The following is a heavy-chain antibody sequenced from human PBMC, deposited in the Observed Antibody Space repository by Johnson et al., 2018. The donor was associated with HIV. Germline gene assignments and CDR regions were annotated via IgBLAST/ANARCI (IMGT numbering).Heavy chain of an antibody. J-gene: IGHJ3*02. Sequence: QVQLMESGGGVVQPGRSLRLSCAAYGFTFSSYAMHWVRQAPGKGLEWVAAISYDESNKHYADSVKGRFTISRDNSKNKVYLQMKSLRAEDTALYYCARELRGYDVFDIWGQGTMGTVSS. V-gene: IGHV3-30-3*01. CDR1: GFTFSSYA. CDR3: ARELRGYDVFDI. CDR2: ISYDESNK. D-gene: IGHD6-13*01.